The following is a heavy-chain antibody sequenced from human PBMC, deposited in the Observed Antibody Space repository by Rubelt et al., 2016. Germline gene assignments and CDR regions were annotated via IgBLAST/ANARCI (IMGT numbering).Heavy chain of an antibody. J-gene: IGHJ4*02. CDR3: ARLSTAAAGTIGAPHFDY. CDR2: YYSGST. D-gene: IGHD6-13*01. V-gene: IGHV4-39*01. Sequence: YYSGSTYYNPSLKSRVTISVDTSKNQFSLKLSSVTAADTAVYYCARLSTAAAGTIGAPHFDYWGQGTLVTVSS.